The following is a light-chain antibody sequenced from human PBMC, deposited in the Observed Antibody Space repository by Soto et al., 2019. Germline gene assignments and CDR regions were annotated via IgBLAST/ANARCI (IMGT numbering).Light chain of an antibody. CDR2: SDN. J-gene: IGLJ2*01. CDR3: AACDDSLDVV. CDR1: SSNIGSNT. V-gene: IGLV1-44*01. Sequence: QSVLTQPPSASGTPEQRVTISCSGSSSNIGSNTVNWYQQLPGTAPKLLIYSDNQRPSGVPDRFSGSKSGTSASLAISGLQSEDEADYYCAACDDSLDVVFGGGTKLTVL.